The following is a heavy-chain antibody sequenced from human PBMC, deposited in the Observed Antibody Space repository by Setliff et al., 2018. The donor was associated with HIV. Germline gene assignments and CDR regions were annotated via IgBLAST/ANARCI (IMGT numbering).Heavy chain of an antibody. D-gene: IGHD6-19*01. CDR3: ARDPGYSSGRHGPYYYYYMDV. CDR1: GFTFSSYS. J-gene: IGHJ6*03. V-gene: IGHV3-48*01. Sequence: GGSLRLSCAASGFTFSSYSMNWVRQAPGKGLEWVSYISSSSSTIYYADSVKGRFTISRDNAKNSLYLQMNSLRAEDTAVYYCARDPGYSSGRHGPYYYYYMDVWGKGTTVTVSS. CDR2: ISSSSSTI.